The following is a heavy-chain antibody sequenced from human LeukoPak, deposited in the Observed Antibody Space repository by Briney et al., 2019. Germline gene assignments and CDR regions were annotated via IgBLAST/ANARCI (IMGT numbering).Heavy chain of an antibody. D-gene: IGHD3-22*01. V-gene: IGHV3-7*04. CDR1: GFTFSSYW. CDR3: ASEPGYYYDSSGYYS. J-gene: IGHJ4*02. Sequence: GGSLRLSCAASGFTFSSYWMSWVRQAPGKGLEWVANIKQGGSEKYYVDSVKGRFTISRDNAKNSLYLQMNSLRAEDTAVYYCASEPGYYYDSSGYYSWGQGTLVTVS. CDR2: IKQGGSEK.